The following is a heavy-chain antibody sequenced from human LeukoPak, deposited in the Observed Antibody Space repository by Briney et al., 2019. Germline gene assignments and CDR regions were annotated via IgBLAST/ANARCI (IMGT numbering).Heavy chain of an antibody. Sequence: ASVKVSCKASGYTFTGNYMHWVRQAPGQGLEWMGQINPNSGVTNYAQKFQGRVTMTRDTSTSTAYMELSRLTSDDTAVYYCARVQYYYDSSGYYRLGYFDYWGQGTLVTVSS. V-gene: IGHV1-2*06. J-gene: IGHJ4*02. D-gene: IGHD3-22*01. CDR2: INPNSGVT. CDR3: ARVQYYYDSSGYYRLGYFDY. CDR1: GYTFTGNY.